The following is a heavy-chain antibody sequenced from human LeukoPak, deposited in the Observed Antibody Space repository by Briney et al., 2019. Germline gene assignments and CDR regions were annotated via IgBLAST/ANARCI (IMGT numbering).Heavy chain of an antibody. CDR3: ASSITGTTPFDY. V-gene: IGHV4-4*07. CDR2: IYIRGST. J-gene: IGHJ4*02. CDR1: NGSISDDY. Sequence: PSETLSLTCIISNGSISDDYWSWIRQPAGKGLEWIGRIYIRGSTNYNPSLKSRVTISVDRSKNQFSLKLSSVTAADTAVYYCASSITGTTPFDYWGQGTLVTVSS. D-gene: IGHD1-20*01.